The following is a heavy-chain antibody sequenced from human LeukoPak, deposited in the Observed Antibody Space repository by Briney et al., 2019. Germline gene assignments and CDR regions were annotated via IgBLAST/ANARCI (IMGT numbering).Heavy chain of an antibody. Sequence: GGSLRLSCEASGFTFRSYGVHWVRQAPVKGREGVSFIRYDGNNQYYGDSVKGRFIVSRDNSKKTLSLHVNNLRTEDTAVYYCVTDLLQWYKLDSWGQGTLVTVSS. CDR2: IRYDGNNQ. CDR1: GFTFRSYG. CDR3: VTDLLQWYKLDS. V-gene: IGHV3-30*02. J-gene: IGHJ4*02. D-gene: IGHD4-23*01.